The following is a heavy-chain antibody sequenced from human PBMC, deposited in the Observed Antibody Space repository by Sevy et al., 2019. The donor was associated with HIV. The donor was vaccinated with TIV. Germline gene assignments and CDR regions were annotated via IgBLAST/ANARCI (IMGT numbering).Heavy chain of an antibody. V-gene: IGHV1-8*01. Sequence: ASVKVSCKASGYTFTNYEINWVRQATGQGLEWMGWMNPSGNSGYAQKFQARVTMTRDTTTNTAYMELSSLRSEDTAVYYCARMRDISRGYGMDVWGQGTTVTVSS. CDR1: GYTFTNYE. J-gene: IGHJ6*02. CDR3: ARMRDISRGYGMDV. D-gene: IGHD2-15*01. CDR2: MNPSGNS.